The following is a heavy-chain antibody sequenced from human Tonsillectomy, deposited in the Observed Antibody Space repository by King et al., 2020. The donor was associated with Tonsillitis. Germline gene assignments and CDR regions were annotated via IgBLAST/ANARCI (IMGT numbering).Heavy chain of an antibody. CDR3: ASVDYSNYEDY. Sequence: VQLVESGGGLVQPGGSLGLSCAASAFIFNTYAMSWVRQAPGKGLEWVSGISGSGSTYYADSVKGRFTFSRDNSKKTLYLQMNSLRAEDTAVYYCASVDYSNYEDYWGLGTLVTVSS. CDR2: ISGSGST. CDR1: AFIFNTYA. V-gene: IGHV3-23*04. D-gene: IGHD4-11*01. J-gene: IGHJ4*02.